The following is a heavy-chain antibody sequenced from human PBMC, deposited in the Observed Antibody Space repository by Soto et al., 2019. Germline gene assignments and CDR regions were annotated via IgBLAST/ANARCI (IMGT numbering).Heavy chain of an antibody. CDR1: GGSISSGGYY. V-gene: IGHV4-31*03. D-gene: IGHD3-10*01. Sequence: QVQLQESGPGLVKPSQTLSLTCTVSGGSISSGGYYWSWIRQHPGKGLAWIGYIYYSGSTYYNPSLKSRVTISVDTSKNQFSLKLSSVTAADTAVYYCARARSGSGSSRNADSDYWGQGTLVTVSS. J-gene: IGHJ4*02. CDR3: ARARSGSGSSRNADSDY. CDR2: IYYSGST.